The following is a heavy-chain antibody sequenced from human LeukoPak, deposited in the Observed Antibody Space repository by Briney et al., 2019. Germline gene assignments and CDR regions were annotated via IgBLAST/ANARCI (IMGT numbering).Heavy chain of an antibody. CDR3: ARLTGYDSSGPPRGDAFDI. CDR1: GFTFSSYS. J-gene: IGHJ3*02. V-gene: IGHV3-74*01. D-gene: IGHD3-22*01. Sequence: GGSLRLSCAASGFTFSSYSMPWVRQAPGKGLEWVSRINSGGSCTSYADSVKGRFTISRDNAKNTLYLQMNSLRAEDTAVDYCARLTGYDSSGPPRGDAFDIWGQGTMVIVSS. CDR2: INSGGSCT.